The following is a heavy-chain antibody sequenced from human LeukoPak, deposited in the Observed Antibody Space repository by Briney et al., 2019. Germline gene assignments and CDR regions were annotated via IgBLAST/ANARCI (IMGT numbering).Heavy chain of an antibody. CDR2: ILNDGNTK. V-gene: IGHV3-33*01. CDR1: GFTFRPYG. Sequence: GRSLRLSFAASGFTFRPYGMHWVRQAPGKGPEWVALILNDGNTKHYADSVRGRFTISRDNSKNTLYLQMNSLRAEYTAVYYCARDIGDCSSGSCYSDYFDYWGQGTLVTVSS. J-gene: IGHJ4*02. CDR3: ARDIGDCSSGSCYSDYFDY. D-gene: IGHD2-15*01.